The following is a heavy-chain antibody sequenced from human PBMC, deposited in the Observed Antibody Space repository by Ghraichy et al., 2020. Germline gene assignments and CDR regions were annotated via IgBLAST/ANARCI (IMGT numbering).Heavy chain of an antibody. Sequence: GGSLRLSCSAAGFTFTFSAMHWVRQAPGKGLEYVSAITSNGITTYYADSVKGRFTISRDNSKNTLYLQMSSLRAEDTAVYYCVRARAYDSSAYYYDYWGQGTLVTVSS. V-gene: IGHV3-64D*06. J-gene: IGHJ4*02. CDR1: GFTFTFSA. CDR2: ITSNGITT. CDR3: VRARAYDSSAYYYDY. D-gene: IGHD3-22*01.